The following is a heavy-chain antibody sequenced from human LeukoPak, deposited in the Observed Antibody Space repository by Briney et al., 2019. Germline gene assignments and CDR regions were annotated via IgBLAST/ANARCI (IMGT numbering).Heavy chain of an antibody. CDR2: ISGSGGST. CDR1: GFTFSSYA. D-gene: IGHD3-3*01. CDR3: AKRGYDFWGGYYIDY. J-gene: IGHJ4*02. V-gene: IGHV3-23*01. Sequence: GGSLRLSCAASGFTFSSYAMSWVRQAPGKGLEWVSAISGSGGSTYYADSVKGRFTISRDNSKNTLYLQMNSLRAEDTAVYYCAKRGYDFWGGYYIDYWGQGTLVTVSS.